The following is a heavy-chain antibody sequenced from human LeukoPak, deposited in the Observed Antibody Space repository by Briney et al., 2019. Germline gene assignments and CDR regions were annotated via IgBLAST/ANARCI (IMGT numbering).Heavy chain of an antibody. CDR2: IKQDGSEK. D-gene: IGHD6-6*01. J-gene: IGHJ3*02. V-gene: IGHV3-7*01. CDR1: GFTFSSYW. CDR3: ARARRIAARPDAFDI. Sequence: GSLRLSCAASGFTFSSYWMSWVRQAPGKGLEWVANIKQDGSEKYYVDSVKGRFTISRDNSKNSLYLQMNSLRAEDTAVYYCARARRIAARPDAFDIWGQGTMVTVSS.